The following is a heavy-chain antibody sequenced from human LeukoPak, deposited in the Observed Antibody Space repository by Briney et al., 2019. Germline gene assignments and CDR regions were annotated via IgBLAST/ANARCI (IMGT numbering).Heavy chain of an antibody. V-gene: IGHV3-20*04. J-gene: IGHJ4*02. D-gene: IGHD3-10*01. CDR2: INWNGGST. CDR1: GFTFDDYG. CDR3: ARDRPSGFYFDS. Sequence: GGSLRLSCVTSGFTFDDYGMSWVRQAPGKGLEWVSGINWNGGSTGYADSLQGRFTISRDNAKNSLYLQIYNLRAEDTAFYFCARDRPSGFYFDSWGRGTLVIVSS.